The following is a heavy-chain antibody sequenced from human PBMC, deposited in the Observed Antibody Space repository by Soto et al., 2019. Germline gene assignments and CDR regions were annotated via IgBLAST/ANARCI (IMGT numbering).Heavy chain of an antibody. CDR3: ARSHYPYGLLIYX. D-gene: IGHD3-10*01. CDR2: FYWTGST. V-gene: IGHV4-39*01. Sequence: ADTLSLPFSVSGDSITANGYYWGWIRQPPGKELQLIGNFYWTGSTFSHPSLTSRVFISVDTSKNEFSLRLTSVTAADTAVYYCARSHYPYGLLIYXWGPGTLLTVSX. J-gene: IGHJ4*02. CDR1: GDSITANGYY.